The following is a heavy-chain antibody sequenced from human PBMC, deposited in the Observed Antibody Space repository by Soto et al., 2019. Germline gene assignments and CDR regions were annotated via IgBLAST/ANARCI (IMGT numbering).Heavy chain of an antibody. CDR1: GDTFNFYS. Sequence: QVQLVQSGAEVKRPGSSVKVSCKASGDTFNFYSINWVRQAPGLGLEWMGRVNPIVSMSNYAQKFQGRVTMYADKSTSTDYMELSSRRSEDTAIYYCASSYGSGYRAFDYWGQGALVTVSS. CDR2: VNPIVSMS. J-gene: IGHJ4*02. CDR3: ASSYGSGYRAFDY. D-gene: IGHD3-10*01. V-gene: IGHV1-69*02.